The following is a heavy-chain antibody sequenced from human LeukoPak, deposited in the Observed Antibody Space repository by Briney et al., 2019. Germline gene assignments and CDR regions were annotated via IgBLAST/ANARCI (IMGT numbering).Heavy chain of an antibody. CDR2: MNPNSGNT. J-gene: IGHJ5*02. CDR3: ARRSYGLVLFHTHNWFDP. V-gene: IGHV1-8*01. D-gene: IGHD3-16*01. Sequence: ASVKVSCKASGYTFTSYDINWVRQATGQGLEWMGWMNPNSGNTGCAQKFQGRVTMTRNTSISTAYMELSSLRSEDTAVYYCARRSYGLVLFHTHNWFDPWGQGTLVTVSS. CDR1: GYTFTSYD.